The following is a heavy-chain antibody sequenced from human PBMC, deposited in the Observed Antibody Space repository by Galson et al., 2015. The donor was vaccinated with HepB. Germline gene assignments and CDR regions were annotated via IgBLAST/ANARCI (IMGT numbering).Heavy chain of an antibody. J-gene: IGHJ5*02. CDR3: AHRGWWWPGNWFDP. D-gene: IGHD2-21*01. Sequence: PALVKPTQTLTLTCTFSGFSLSTSGVGVGWIRQPPGKALEWLALIYWDDDKRYSPSLKSRLTITKDTSKNQVVLTMTNMDPVDTATYYCAHRGWWWPGNWFDPWGQGTLVTVSS. CDR1: GFSLSTSGVG. V-gene: IGHV2-5*02. CDR2: IYWDDDK.